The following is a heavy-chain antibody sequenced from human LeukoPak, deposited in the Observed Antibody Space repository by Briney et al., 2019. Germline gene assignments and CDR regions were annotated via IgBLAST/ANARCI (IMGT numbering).Heavy chain of an antibody. CDR1: GYIFTNYY. Sequence: GASVKVSCKASGYIFTNYYMYWVGQAPGQGLEWMGIINPSGGSTNYAQKFQGRVTMTRDTSTSTVYMDLSSLRSEDTAVYYCARSYSSSEGYYMDVWGKGTTVTVSS. V-gene: IGHV1-46*01. D-gene: IGHD6-6*01. J-gene: IGHJ6*03. CDR2: INPSGGST. CDR3: ARSYSSSEGYYMDV.